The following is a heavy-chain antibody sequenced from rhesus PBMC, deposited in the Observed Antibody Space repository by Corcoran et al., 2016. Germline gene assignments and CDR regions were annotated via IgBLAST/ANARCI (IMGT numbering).Heavy chain of an antibody. CDR3: ARDYYDSGYYHALFDY. CDR1: GGSISSSY. V-gene: IGHV4-169*02. Sequence: QLQLQESGPGLVKPSETLSVTCAVSGGSISSSYWSWIRQAPGKGLEWVGYIYGSGSSTNYNPSLKSRVTLSVDTSMNQLSLKLSSVTAADTAVYYCARDYYDSGYYHALFDYWGQGVLVTVSS. CDR2: IYGSGSST. J-gene: IGHJ4*01. D-gene: IGHD3-28*01.